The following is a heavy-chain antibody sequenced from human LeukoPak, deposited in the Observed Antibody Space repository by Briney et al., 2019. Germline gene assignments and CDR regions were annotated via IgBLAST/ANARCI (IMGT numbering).Heavy chain of an antibody. CDR2: MNPNSGNT. J-gene: IGHJ3*02. CDR1: GYTFTSYD. CDR3: ARGGVVPAAIGAFDI. D-gene: IGHD2-2*02. V-gene: IGHV1-8*03. Sequence: ASVRVSCKASGYTFTSYDINWVRQATGQGLEWMGWMNPNSGNTGYAQKFQGRVTITRNTSISTAYMELSSLRSEDTAVYYCARGGVVPAAIGAFDIWGQGTMATVSS.